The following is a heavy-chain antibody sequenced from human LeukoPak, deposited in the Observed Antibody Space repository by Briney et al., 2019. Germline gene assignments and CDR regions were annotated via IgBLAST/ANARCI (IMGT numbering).Heavy chain of an antibody. CDR2: IYYSGST. CDR1: GGSISSGGYY. Sequence: PSQTLSLTCTVSGGSISSGGYYWSWIRPHPGKGLEWIGYIYYSGSTYYNPSLKSRVTISVDTSKNQFSLKLSSVTAADTAVYYCARAYDFWSGYYTGSFDIWGQGTMVTVSS. V-gene: IGHV4-31*03. D-gene: IGHD3-3*01. J-gene: IGHJ3*02. CDR3: ARAYDFWSGYYTGSFDI.